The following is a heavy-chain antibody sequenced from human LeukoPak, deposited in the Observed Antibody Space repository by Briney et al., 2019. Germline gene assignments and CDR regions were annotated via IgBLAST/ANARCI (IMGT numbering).Heavy chain of an antibody. CDR2: ISESGDTP. D-gene: IGHD1-14*01. CDR3: AQLLDDNPIRWYFGL. V-gene: IGHV3-23*01. Sequence: GGSLRLSCTASGFTFSSYALSWVRQAPGKGLEWVSGISESGDTPYYADSVKGLFTISRDNTKNTLYLQMSSLRAEDTAVYYCAQLLDDNPIRWYFGLWGRGTLVTVSS. J-gene: IGHJ2*01. CDR1: GFTFSSYA.